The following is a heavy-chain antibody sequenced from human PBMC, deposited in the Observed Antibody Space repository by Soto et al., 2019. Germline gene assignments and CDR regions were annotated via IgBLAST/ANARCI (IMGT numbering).Heavy chain of an antibody. CDR2: IYHSGST. V-gene: IGHV4-30-2*01. Sequence: NPSETLSLTCTVSGGSVSSGSYYWSWIRQPPGKGLEWIGYIYHSGSTYYNPSLKSRVTISVARPKNQFSLKLSSVTAADTAVYYCARIYGDHESPLWYFDLWGRGTLVTVSS. J-gene: IGHJ2*01. D-gene: IGHD4-17*01. CDR3: ARIYGDHESPLWYFDL. CDR1: GGSVSSGSYY.